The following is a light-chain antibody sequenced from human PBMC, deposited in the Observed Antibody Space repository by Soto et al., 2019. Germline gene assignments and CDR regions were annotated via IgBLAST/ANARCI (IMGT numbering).Light chain of an antibody. V-gene: IGKV3-20*01. CDR2: GAS. CDR1: QSVDSN. Sequence: NVLTQSPGTLSLAPGERATLSCRASQSVDSNLVWYQQKPGQAPRLLIYGASNRATGIPDRFSGSGSGTDFTLTISRLEPEDFAVYYCQQYGSSGTFGQGTKVDIK. J-gene: IGKJ1*01. CDR3: QQYGSSGT.